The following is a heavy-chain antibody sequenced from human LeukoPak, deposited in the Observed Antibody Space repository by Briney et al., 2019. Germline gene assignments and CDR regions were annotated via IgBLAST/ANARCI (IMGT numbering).Heavy chain of an antibody. V-gene: IGHV4-39*01. CDR2: IYHSGRT. D-gene: IGHD3-22*01. Sequence: SETLSLTCAVSGDYISSSSYYWGWIRQSPGTGLEWIGDIYHSGRTYYNPSLKSRVAISIDTSKNQFSLSLRSMTAADTAVFYCARRRYYDSTGYFEWGRGTLVTVSS. J-gene: IGHJ1*01. CDR1: GDYISSSSYY. CDR3: ARRRYYDSTGYFE.